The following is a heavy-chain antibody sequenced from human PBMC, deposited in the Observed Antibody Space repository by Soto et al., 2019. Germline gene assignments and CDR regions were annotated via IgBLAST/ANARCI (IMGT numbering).Heavy chain of an antibody. CDR2: ICNGGTP. CDR1: GGSIRSYF. CDR3: AGGGSIVVATRRLMDV. D-gene: IGHD3-22*01. J-gene: IGHJ6*03. Sequence: QVQLQESGPTLVKPSETLSLTCTFSGGSIRSYFLTCIRQPPGEGLDGVWCICNGGTPNYNPSLKGRVAPAIDAAKKQFSLPLSSVTVADTVFDYGAGGGSIVVATRRLMDVWGKGTTVPFSS. V-gene: IGHV4-59*03.